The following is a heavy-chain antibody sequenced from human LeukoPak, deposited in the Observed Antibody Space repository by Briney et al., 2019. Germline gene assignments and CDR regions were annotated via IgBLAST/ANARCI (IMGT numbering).Heavy chain of an antibody. CDR3: ARRQYRSSWYYFDY. Sequence: GGPLRLSWPASGFTFTSNARSWVRQAPGRGLVWFSRINSDGSTTNYADSVKGRFTISRDNAKNTLYLQMNSLRAEDTAVYYCARRQYRSSWYYFDYWGQGTLVTVSS. V-gene: IGHV3-74*01. CDR1: GFTFTSNA. J-gene: IGHJ4*02. D-gene: IGHD6-13*01. CDR2: INSDGSTT.